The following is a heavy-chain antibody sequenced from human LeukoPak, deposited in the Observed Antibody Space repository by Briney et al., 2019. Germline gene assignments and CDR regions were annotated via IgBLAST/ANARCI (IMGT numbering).Heavy chain of an antibody. CDR3: ARWTAGGGDAFDI. CDR2: INPSGGST. J-gene: IGHJ3*02. V-gene: IGHV1-46*01. CDR1: GYTFTSYY. D-gene: IGHD3-10*01. Sequence: GASVKVSCKASGYTFTSYYMHWVRQAPGQGLEWMGIINPSGGSTSYAQKSQGRVTMTRDTSTSTVYMELSSLRSEDTAVYYCARWTAGGGDAFDIWGQGTMVAVSS.